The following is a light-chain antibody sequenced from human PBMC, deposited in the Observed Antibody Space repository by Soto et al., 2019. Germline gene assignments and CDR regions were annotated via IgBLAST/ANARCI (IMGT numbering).Light chain of an antibody. CDR1: QSISTS. CDR2: GAS. J-gene: IGKJ2*01. V-gene: IGKV1-5*03. CDR3: QQYSSYSDT. Sequence: DIQMTQSPSTLSASVGDRVTITCRASQSISTSLAWYQQKPGKAPKLLIQGASSLESGVPSRFSGSGSGTEFTLTISSLQPDDFATYYCQQYSSYSDTFGQGTNLEIK.